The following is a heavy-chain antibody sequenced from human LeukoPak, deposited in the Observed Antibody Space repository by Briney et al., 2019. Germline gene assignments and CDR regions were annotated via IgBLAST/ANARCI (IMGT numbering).Heavy chain of an antibody. CDR1: GGTLSSYA. D-gene: IGHD1-20*01. Sequence: SSVKVSCKGSGGTLSSYAISWVRQAPGQGLEWVGGIIPIFGTANYAQKFQGRLTITADESTSKDYMGLSSLRAEDTDVYDCAREGNWTPHWFDPWGQGTLVTVSS. V-gene: IGHV1-69*13. CDR3: AREGNWTPHWFDP. J-gene: IGHJ5*02. CDR2: IIPIFGTA.